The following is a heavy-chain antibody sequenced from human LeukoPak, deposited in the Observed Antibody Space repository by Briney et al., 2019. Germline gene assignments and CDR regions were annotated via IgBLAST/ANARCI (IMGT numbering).Heavy chain of an antibody. V-gene: IGHV3-66*01. J-gene: IGHJ3*02. CDR2: IYSGGST. D-gene: IGHD3-10*01. Sequence: GVSLRLSCAASGFTVSSNYMSWVRQAPGKGLEWVSVIYSGGSTYYADSVKGRFTISRDNSKNTLYLQMDSLGAEDTAVYYCARELVRGADDAFDIWGQGTMVTVSS. CDR3: ARELVRGADDAFDI. CDR1: GFTVSSNY.